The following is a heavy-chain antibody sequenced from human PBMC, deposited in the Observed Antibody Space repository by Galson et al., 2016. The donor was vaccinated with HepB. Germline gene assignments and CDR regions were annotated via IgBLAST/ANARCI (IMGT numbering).Heavy chain of an antibody. J-gene: IGHJ2*01. CDR2: VYWDDHK. D-gene: IGHD4-17*01. Sequence: PALVKPPQTLTLTCTFPGFSLSTRGVGVGWIRQPPGKALEWFAPVYWDDHKRYSPSLQSRLTITKDTSKNQVVLTMTNMDPVDTATYYCAHTGPPRTDDDYRPWSFDLWGRGTLVTVSS. V-gene: IGHV2-5*02. CDR3: AHTGPPRTDDDYRPWSFDL. CDR1: GFSLSTRGVG.